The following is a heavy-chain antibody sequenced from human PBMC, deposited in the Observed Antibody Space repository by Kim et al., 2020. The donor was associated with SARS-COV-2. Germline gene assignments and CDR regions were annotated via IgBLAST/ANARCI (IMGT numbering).Heavy chain of an antibody. J-gene: IGHJ4*02. Sequence: NPSLKSRVTISVDTSKNQFSLKLSSVTAADTAVYYCARGRGDIVATTDDYWGQGTLVTVSS. CDR3: ARGRGDIVATTDDY. V-gene: IGHV4-34*01. D-gene: IGHD5-12*01.